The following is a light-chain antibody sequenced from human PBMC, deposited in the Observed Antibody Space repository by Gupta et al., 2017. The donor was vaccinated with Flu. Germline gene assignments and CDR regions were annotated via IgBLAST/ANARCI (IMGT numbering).Light chain of an antibody. J-gene: IGLJ3*02. CDR3: QSTLNVDTLV. CDR1: TFPRQY. V-gene: IGLV3-25*03. CDR2: KDT. Sequence: SAELTQPPSVSVSPGQTARITCSGDTFPRQYASWYQQRPGQPPRLLRYKDTERPPGIPERFSGSSSGTTVTLTISGVQAEDEADYYCQSTLNVDTLVFGGGTKLTVL.